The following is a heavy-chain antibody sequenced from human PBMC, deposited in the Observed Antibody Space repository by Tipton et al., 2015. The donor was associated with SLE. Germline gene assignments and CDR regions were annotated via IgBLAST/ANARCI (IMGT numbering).Heavy chain of an antibody. CDR1: GFTLRNYA. J-gene: IGHJ6*02. Sequence: SLRLSCAASGFTLRNYAMSWVRQAPGKGLEWVSYISGGGGSTYYADSVKGRFIISRDNSKNTLYLQMNSLRAEDTAVFHCARSTVAGIGWGRGPDYYGMDVWGQGTTVTVSS. CDR3: ARSTVAGIGWGRGPDYYGMDV. V-gene: IGHV3-23*01. CDR2: ISGGGGST. D-gene: IGHD6-13*01.